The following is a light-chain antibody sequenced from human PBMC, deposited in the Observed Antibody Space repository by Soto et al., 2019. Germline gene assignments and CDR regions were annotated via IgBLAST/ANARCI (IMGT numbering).Light chain of an antibody. J-gene: IGKJ1*01. V-gene: IGKV2-28*01. Sequence: DIVMTQSPLSLPVTPGEPASISCRSSQSLLHTDGYNYLDWFLQKPGQSPQLLIYVASNRASGVHDRVSGSGSGTDFTLKISRVEAEDVGVYYCMQTLQTPRTFGQGTKVEI. CDR2: VAS. CDR1: QSLLHTDGYNY. CDR3: MQTLQTPRT.